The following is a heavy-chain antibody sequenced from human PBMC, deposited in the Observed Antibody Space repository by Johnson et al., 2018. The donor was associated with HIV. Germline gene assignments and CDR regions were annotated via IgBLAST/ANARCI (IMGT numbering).Heavy chain of an antibody. Sequence: LVESGGGLVQPGRSLRLSCAVSGFTFTDYYMTWIRQAPGKGLEWVSHISTSGGGIYYADSVKGRFTISTDNSKNTLYMQMNSLRAEDTAVYYCAKARGYDPYDAFDIWGQGTMVTVSS. D-gene: IGHD5-12*01. CDR1: GFTFTDYY. CDR3: AKARGYDPYDAFDI. CDR2: ISTSGGGI. V-gene: IGHV3-11*04. J-gene: IGHJ3*02.